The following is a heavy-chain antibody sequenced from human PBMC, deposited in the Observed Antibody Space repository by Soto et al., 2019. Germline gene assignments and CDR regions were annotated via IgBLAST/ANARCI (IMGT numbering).Heavy chain of an antibody. CDR1: GDSVSSSSVA. Sequence: PSQTLSLTCVISGDSVSSSSVAWNWVRQSPSRGLEWLGRTYYRSRWYSDFVVSVRGRIVINADTSKNQFSLQLNSVTPEDTAVYSCARSEEDSDYYYYGLDVWGQGTTVTVSS. V-gene: IGHV6-1*01. CDR2: TYYRSRWYS. D-gene: IGHD2-15*01. J-gene: IGHJ6*02. CDR3: ARSEEDSDYYYYGLDV.